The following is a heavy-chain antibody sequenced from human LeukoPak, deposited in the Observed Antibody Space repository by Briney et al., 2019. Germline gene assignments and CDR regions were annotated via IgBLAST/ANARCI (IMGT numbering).Heavy chain of an antibody. V-gene: IGHV4-59*08. CDR1: DGSIREYY. D-gene: IGHD5-18*01. CDR3: ARGAALVTHKYFDY. Sequence: SETLSLTCTVSDGSIREYYWSWIRQSPGKGLEWIGYIHSSGSTVYNPSLESRVTFSIGAPRNHFYLSMTSVTAADTAVYYCARGAALVTHKYFDYWGPGTLVTVSS. J-gene: IGHJ4*02. CDR2: IHSSGST.